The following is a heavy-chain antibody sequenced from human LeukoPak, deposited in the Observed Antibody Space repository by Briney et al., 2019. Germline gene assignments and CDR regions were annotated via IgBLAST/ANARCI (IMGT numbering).Heavy chain of an antibody. J-gene: IGHJ5*02. CDR3: ARDRAGYCGGGNCYSGSWFDP. V-gene: IGHV4-39*07. Sequence: PSETLSLTCTVSGGSISSSSYYWGWIRQPPGKGLEWIGTIYYSGNTYYNPSLKSRVTISVDMSKNQCSLKLSSVTAADTAVYYCARDRAGYCGGGNCYSGSWFDPWGQGTLVTVSS. CDR2: IYYSGNT. D-gene: IGHD2-15*01. CDR1: GGSISSSSYY.